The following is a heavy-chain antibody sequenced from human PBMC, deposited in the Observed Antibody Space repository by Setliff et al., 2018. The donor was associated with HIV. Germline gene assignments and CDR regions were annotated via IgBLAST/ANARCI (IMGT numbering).Heavy chain of an antibody. Sequence: GGSLRLSCAASGFKFRDYTLSWLRQFPGKGLEWVSAIAGNKGTTFYADSVKGRFTISKDNSENTIFLQMRSLRSDDTAVYYCARGSYYCSPTTSFHNSYDPWAWEPWSPSPQ. J-gene: IGHJ5*02. CDR1: GFKFRDYT. CDR2: IAGNKGTT. CDR3: ARGSYYCSPTTSFHNSYDP. D-gene: IGHD2-2*01. V-gene: IGHV3-23*01.